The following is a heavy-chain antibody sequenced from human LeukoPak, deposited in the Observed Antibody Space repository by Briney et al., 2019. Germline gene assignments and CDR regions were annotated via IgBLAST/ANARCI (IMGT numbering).Heavy chain of an antibody. Sequence: GGSLRLSCTTSGFTFSNYYMTWVRQAPGKGLEWVSVIYSGGSTYYADSVKGRFTISRDNSKNTLYLQMNSLRAEDTAVYYCARGEGSGSFFDYWGQGTLVTVSS. CDR1: GFTFSNYY. CDR2: IYSGGST. J-gene: IGHJ4*02. D-gene: IGHD3-10*01. CDR3: ARGEGSGSFFDY. V-gene: IGHV3-53*01.